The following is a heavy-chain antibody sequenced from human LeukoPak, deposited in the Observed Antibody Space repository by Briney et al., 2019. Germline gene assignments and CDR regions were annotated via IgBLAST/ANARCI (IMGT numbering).Heavy chain of an antibody. CDR2: IYYSGST. D-gene: IGHD3-10*01. CDR1: GGSISNYY. V-gene: IGHV4-59*01. CDR3: ARVGYSASGNYYNDRGAFDY. J-gene: IGHJ4*02. Sequence: SETLSLTCTVSGGSISNYYWSWIRQPPGKGLEWIGYIYYSGSTNYNPSLKSRVTISVDTSKNQFSLKLSSVTAVDTAVYYCARVGYSASGNYYNDRGAFDYWGQGTLVTVSS.